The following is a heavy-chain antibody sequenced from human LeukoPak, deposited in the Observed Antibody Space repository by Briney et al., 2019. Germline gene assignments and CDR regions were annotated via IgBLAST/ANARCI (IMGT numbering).Heavy chain of an antibody. D-gene: IGHD3-16*02. CDR3: AKSLYGGCDY. J-gene: IGHJ4*02. Sequence: PGGSLRLSCAASGFTFSGYSLHWVRQAPGKGLEWVAVISYDGSNKYYAESVEGRFTIFRDNSKNTVYLQMNSLRVEDTAVYYCAKSLYGGCDYWGQGTVVTVSS. CDR2: ISYDGSNK. V-gene: IGHV3-30*18. CDR1: GFTFSGYS.